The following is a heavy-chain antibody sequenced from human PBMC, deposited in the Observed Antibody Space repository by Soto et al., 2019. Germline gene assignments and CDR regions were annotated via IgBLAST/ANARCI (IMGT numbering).Heavy chain of an antibody. D-gene: IGHD3-22*01. V-gene: IGHV4-39*01. CDR2: IYYSGNT. J-gene: IGHJ4*02. CDR3: ARGLPNYYDSSGSLGY. CDR1: SASLSSSTYY. Sequence: SSETLSLTCSVSSASLSSSTYYWSWIRQPPGRGPEWIGSIYYSGNTYYKPSLKSRVSISIDTSRNQFSLKLTSVTAADTAVYYCARGLPNYYDSSGSLGYWGQGTLVTVS.